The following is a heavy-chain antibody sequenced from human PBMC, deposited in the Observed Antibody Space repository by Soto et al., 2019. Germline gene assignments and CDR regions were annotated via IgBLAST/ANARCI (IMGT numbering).Heavy chain of an antibody. J-gene: IGHJ6*03. D-gene: IGHD3-10*01. CDR3: ARGLRFGELLGHYYYYMDV. CDR2: IYYSGST. V-gene: IGHV4-59*01. CDR1: GGSISSYY. Sequence: QVQLQESGPGLVKPSETLSLTCTVSGGSISSYYWSWIRQPPGKGLEWIGYIYYSGSTNYNPSLKSRVTISVDTSKNQFSLKLSSVTAADTAVYYCARGLRFGELLGHYYYYMDVWGKGTTVTVSS.